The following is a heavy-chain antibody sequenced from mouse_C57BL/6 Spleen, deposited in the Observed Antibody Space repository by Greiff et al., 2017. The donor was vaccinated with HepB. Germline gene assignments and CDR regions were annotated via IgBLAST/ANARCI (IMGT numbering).Heavy chain of an antibody. CDR3: ARESYGYDGDYYAMDY. CDR2: ISDGGSYT. Sequence: EVNLVESGGGLVKPGGSLKLSCAASGFTFSSYAMSWVRQTPEKRLEWVATISDGGSYTYYPDNVKGRFTISRDKAKNNLYLQMSQLKSEDTAMYYCARESYGYDGDYYAMDYWGQGTSVTVSS. CDR1: GFTFSSYA. J-gene: IGHJ4*01. V-gene: IGHV5-4*01. D-gene: IGHD2-2*01.